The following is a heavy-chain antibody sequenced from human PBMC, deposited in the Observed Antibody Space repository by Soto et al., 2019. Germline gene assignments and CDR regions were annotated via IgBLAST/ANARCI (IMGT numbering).Heavy chain of an antibody. V-gene: IGHV1-58*01. CDR1: GFTFSSSA. CDR3: AAFDPGPLGFDP. D-gene: IGHD3-9*01. CDR2: IVVGSGNT. J-gene: IGHJ5*02. Sequence: SVKVSCKASGFTFSSSAVQWVRQARGQRLEWIGKIVVGSGNTNYAQKFQERVTITRDMSTSTAYMELSSLRSEDTAFYYCAAFDPGPLGFDPWRQGTLGAVSS.